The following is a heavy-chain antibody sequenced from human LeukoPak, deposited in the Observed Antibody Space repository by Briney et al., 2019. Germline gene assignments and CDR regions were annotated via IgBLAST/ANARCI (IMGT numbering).Heavy chain of an antibody. CDR1: GYSFPTYW. J-gene: IGHJ4*02. V-gene: IGHV5-51*01. Sequence: GESLKTSLNGSGYSFPTYWIALVRQMPGKGLEWRGVIYPRNSSTLYSPSFHGQVTMSVDKSINTAYLQWSSLKASDTGIYYCARPLSGGYTRGFDYWGQGTLVTVSS. D-gene: IGHD2-15*01. CDR3: ARPLSGGYTRGFDY. CDR2: IYPRNSST.